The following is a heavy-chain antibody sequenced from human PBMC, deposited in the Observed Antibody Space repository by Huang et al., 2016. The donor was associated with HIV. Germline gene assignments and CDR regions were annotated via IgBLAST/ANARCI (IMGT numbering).Heavy chain of an antibody. V-gene: IGHV3-21*01. Sequence: EVQLVDSGGGLVKPGGSLRLSCAASGFSLDSFNMFWVRQTTAKGLQWVASISPSSSFREYADSVKGRFSISRDNAKNSLYLQMNSLRGEDTAVYYCVKDRGQQLSPFDSWGQGTLVTVSS. CDR3: VKDRGQQLSPFDS. D-gene: IGHD6-13*01. J-gene: IGHJ4*02. CDR1: GFSLDSFN. CDR2: ISPSSSFR.